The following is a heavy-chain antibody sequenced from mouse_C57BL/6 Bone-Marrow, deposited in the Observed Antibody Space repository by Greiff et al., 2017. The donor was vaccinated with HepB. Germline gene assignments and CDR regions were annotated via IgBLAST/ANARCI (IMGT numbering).Heavy chain of an antibody. CDR2: IDPSDSYT. Sequence: QVQLQQPGAELVRPGTSVKLSCKASGYTFTSYWMHWVKQRPGQGLEWIGVIDPSDSYTNYNQKFKGKATLTVDTSSSTAYMQLSSLTSEDSAVYYWARLFPYYAMDYWGQGTSVTVSS. CDR1: GYTFTSYW. V-gene: IGHV1-59*01. CDR3: ARLFPYYAMDY. J-gene: IGHJ4*01.